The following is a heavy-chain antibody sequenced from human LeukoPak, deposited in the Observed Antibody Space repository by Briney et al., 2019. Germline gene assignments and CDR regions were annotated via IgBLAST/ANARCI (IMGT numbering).Heavy chain of an antibody. CDR3: ARVRVGEDLDY. Sequence: ASVKVSCKASGYTFTGYYIHWVRQAPGQGLEWMGWINPNSGGTNYAQKFQGRVTMTRDASISAAYMELSRLTSDDTAVYYCARVRVGEDLDYWGQGTLVTVSS. J-gene: IGHJ4*02. D-gene: IGHD3-16*01. CDR2: INPNSGGT. CDR1: GYTFTGYY. V-gene: IGHV1-2*02.